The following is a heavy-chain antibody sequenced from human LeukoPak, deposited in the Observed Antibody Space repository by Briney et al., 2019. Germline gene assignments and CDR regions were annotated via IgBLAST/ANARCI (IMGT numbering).Heavy chain of an antibody. Sequence: GGSLRLSCAASGFTFSNYCMHWVRQAPGKGLEWVSFISFVGSNKYTAGSVKGRFPISRDNSKHMLNLQMKSRRAEHTVVFCCARRAGGYSHHDDYWGQGILVTVSS. J-gene: IGHJ4*02. CDR3: ARRAGGYSHHDDY. D-gene: IGHD4-23*01. CDR2: ISFVGSNK. V-gene: IGHV3-33*08. CDR1: GFTFSNYC.